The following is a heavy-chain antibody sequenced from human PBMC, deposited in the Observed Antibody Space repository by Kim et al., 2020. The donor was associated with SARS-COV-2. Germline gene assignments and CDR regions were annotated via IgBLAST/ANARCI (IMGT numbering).Heavy chain of an antibody. Sequence: SLKSRVTISVDTSKNQFSLKLSSVTAADTAVYYCASLYGSGTYYYYGMDVWGQGTTVTVSS. V-gene: IGHV4-4*09. D-gene: IGHD3-10*01. J-gene: IGHJ6*02. CDR3: ASLYGSGTYYYYGMDV.